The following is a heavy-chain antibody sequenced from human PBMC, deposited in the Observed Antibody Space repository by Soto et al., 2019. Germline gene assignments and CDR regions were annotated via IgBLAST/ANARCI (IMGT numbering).Heavy chain of an antibody. Sequence: GGSLRLSCAASGFTFSSYAMHWVRQAPGKGLEWVAVISYDGSNKYYADSVKGRFTISRDNSKNTLYLQMNSLRAEDTAVYYCARDRRLDGSSTIYDAFDIWGQGTMVTVSS. CDR2: ISYDGSNK. J-gene: IGHJ3*02. D-gene: IGHD6-6*01. CDR1: GFTFSSYA. CDR3: ARDRRLDGSSTIYDAFDI. V-gene: IGHV3-30-3*01.